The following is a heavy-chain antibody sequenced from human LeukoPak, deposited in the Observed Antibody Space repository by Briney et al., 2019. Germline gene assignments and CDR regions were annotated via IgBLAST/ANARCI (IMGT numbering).Heavy chain of an antibody. D-gene: IGHD4-17*01. CDR3: ARHTVTLPRWFDP. Sequence: SETLSLTCTVSGVSVSFYYWSWIRQPPGKGLEWVGYIYYSGSTNYNPSLKSRVTISVDTSKNQFSLKVSSVTAADTAVYYCARHTVTLPRWFDPWGQGTLVTVSS. CDR1: GVSVSFYY. J-gene: IGHJ5*02. V-gene: IGHV4-59*02. CDR2: IYYSGST.